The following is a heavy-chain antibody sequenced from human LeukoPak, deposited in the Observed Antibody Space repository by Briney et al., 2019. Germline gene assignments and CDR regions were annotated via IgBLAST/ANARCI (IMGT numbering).Heavy chain of an antibody. D-gene: IGHD1-26*01. Sequence: GGSLRLSCAASGFTFSSYAMSWVRQAPGKGLEWVSAISGSGDSTNYADSVKGRFTISRDNSKNTLYLQMDSLRAEDTAVYYCAKNVGATTAFDIWGQGTMVTVSS. J-gene: IGHJ3*02. V-gene: IGHV3-23*01. CDR1: GFTFSSYA. CDR2: ISGSGDST. CDR3: AKNVGATTAFDI.